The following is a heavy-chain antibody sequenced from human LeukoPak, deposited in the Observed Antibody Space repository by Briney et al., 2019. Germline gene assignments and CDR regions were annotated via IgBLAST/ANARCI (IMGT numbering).Heavy chain of an antibody. V-gene: IGHV4-38-2*02. Sequence: ASETLSLTCTVSGYSISSGYYWGWIRQPPGKGLEWIGSFYDSGNTYYNPSLKSRVTISVDTSKNQFSLKVRSVTAADTAVYYCARTTMVRGTYYMDVWGKGTTVTISS. CDR2: FYDSGNT. CDR3: ARTTMVRGTYYMDV. CDR1: GYSISSGYY. D-gene: IGHD3-10*01. J-gene: IGHJ6*03.